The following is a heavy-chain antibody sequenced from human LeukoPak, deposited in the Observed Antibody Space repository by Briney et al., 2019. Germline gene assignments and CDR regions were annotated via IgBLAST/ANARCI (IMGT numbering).Heavy chain of an antibody. V-gene: IGHV3-73*01. CDR1: GFTFSGSA. Sequence: GGSLRLSCAASGFTFSGSAMHWVRQASGKGLEWVGRIRSKANSYATAYAASVKGRFTISRDDSKNTAYLQMNSLRAEDTAVYYCAKGSVPLVLPQQAPFDPWGQGTLVTVSS. CDR2: IRSKANSYAT. D-gene: IGHD2-8*01. J-gene: IGHJ5*02. CDR3: AKGSVPLVLPQQAPFDP.